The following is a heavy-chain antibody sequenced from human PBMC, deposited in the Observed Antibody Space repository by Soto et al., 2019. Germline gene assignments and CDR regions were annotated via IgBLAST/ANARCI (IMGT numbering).Heavy chain of an antibody. J-gene: IGHJ4*02. CDR2: INHSGST. CDR3: ARGPYSSGWYRDY. V-gene: IGHV4-34*01. D-gene: IGHD6-19*01. CDR1: GGSFSGYY. Sequence: QVQLQQWGAGLLKPSETLSLTCAVYGGSFSGYYWSWIRQPPGKGLEWIGEINHSGSTNYNPSLKSRVTISVDTSKNQCSLKLSSVTAADTAVYYCARGPYSSGWYRDYWGQGTLVTVSS.